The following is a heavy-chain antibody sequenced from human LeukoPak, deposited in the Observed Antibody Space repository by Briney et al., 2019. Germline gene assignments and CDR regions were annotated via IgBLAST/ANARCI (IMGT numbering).Heavy chain of an antibody. J-gene: IGHJ2*01. CDR1: GGSISDTNYY. D-gene: IGHD6-19*01. Sequence: SETLSLTCTVSGGSISDTNYYWGWIRQPPGKGLELIGTIYYSGTSYFNPSLTSRLTLPVDTSNNQFSLKLISVPATDTAVYYCARLSGGGYNSGLYRTHYYFDLWGRGTLVAVSS. CDR2: IYYSGTS. CDR3: ARLSGGGYNSGLYRTHYYFDL. V-gene: IGHV4-39*01.